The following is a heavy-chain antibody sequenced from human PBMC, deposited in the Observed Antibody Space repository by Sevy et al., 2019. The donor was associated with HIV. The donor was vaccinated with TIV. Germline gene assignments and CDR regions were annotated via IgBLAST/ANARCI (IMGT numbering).Heavy chain of an antibody. CDR3: AREKSEYYGGNSVYYYYGMDV. V-gene: IGHV3-48*01. CDR1: GFTFSSYS. D-gene: IGHD4-17*01. Sequence: QLGGSLRLSCAASGFTFSSYSMNWVRQAPGKGLEWVSYISSSSSTIYYADSVKGRFTISRDNAKNSLYLQMNSLRAEDTAVYYCAREKSEYYGGNSVYYYYGMDVWGQGTTVTVSS. J-gene: IGHJ6*02. CDR2: ISSSSSTI.